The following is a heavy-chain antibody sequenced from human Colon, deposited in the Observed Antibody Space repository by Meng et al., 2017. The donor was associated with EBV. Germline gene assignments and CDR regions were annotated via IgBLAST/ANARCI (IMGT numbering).Heavy chain of an antibody. CDR2: IHHSGSA. J-gene: IGHJ4*02. D-gene: IGHD2-21*01. V-gene: IGHV4-30-4*01. CDR3: ASFDHIPRRNYFDY. CDR1: GGSMSSGNYY. Sequence: QVQLQESCPGLVGPSQTLSRTCTASGGSMSSGNYYWSWIRQPPGKGLEWIGYIHHSGSAYYNPSLKSRVSISVDTSKNQFSLNLNSMTAADTAVYYCASFDHIPRRNYFDYWGQGTLVTVSS.